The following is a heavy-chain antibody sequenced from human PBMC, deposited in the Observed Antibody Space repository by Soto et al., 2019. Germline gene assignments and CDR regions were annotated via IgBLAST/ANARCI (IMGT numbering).Heavy chain of an antibody. CDR2: IYHSGST. CDR1: GGSISSGGYS. D-gene: IGHD4-17*01. V-gene: IGHV4-30-2*01. J-gene: IGHJ4*02. Sequence: LSLTCAVSGGSISSGGYSWSWIRQPPGKGLEWIGYIYHSGSTYYNPSLKSRVTISVDRSKNQFSLKLSSVTAADTAVYYCARVVPDDYGDYFDYWGQGTLVTVSS. CDR3: ARVVPDDYGDYFDY.